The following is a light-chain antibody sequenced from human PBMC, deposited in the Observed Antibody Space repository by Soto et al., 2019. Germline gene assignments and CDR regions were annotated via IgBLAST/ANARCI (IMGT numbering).Light chain of an antibody. CDR3: QQYDNLPLT. V-gene: IGKV1-33*01. Sequence: DIQMTPSPSSLSASVGHRVTITCQASQDIKNYLNWYQQKSGKAPKLLIYDASDLETGVPSRFSGSGSGTDFTFTINSLQPEDIATYYCQQYDNLPLTFGGGTKVDIK. J-gene: IGKJ4*01. CDR2: DAS. CDR1: QDIKNY.